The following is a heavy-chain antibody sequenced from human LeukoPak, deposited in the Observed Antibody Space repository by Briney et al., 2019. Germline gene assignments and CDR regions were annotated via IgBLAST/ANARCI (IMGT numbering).Heavy chain of an antibody. CDR1: GFTVSSNY. J-gene: IGHJ4*02. CDR2: ITANGGGT. Sequence: GGSLRLSCAASGFTVSSNYMSWVRQAPGKGLEWVSSITANGGGTYYADSVEGRFSISRDNSRNTLYLQVTSLRAEDTAIYYCAKLTSDTMIRGVTADYWGQGTLVTVSS. V-gene: IGHV3-23*01. D-gene: IGHD3-10*01. CDR3: AKLTSDTMIRGVTADY.